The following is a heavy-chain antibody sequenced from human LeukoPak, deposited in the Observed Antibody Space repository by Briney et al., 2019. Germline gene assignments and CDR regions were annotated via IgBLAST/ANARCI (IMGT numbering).Heavy chain of an antibody. CDR2: IRYDGSNK. D-gene: IGHD1-26*01. CDR1: GFTFSSYG. Sequence: GGSLRLSCAASGFTFSSYGMHWVRQAPGKGLEWVAFIRYDGSNKYYVDSVKGRFTISRDNSKNTLFLQMNSLRAEDTAVYYCAKTGSSRFDYWGQGTLVTVSS. CDR3: AKTGSSRFDY. V-gene: IGHV3-30*02. J-gene: IGHJ4*02.